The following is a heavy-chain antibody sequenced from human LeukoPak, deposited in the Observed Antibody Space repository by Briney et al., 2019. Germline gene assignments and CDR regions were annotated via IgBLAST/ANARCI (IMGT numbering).Heavy chain of an antibody. D-gene: IGHD7-27*01. Sequence: GGSLRLSCAASGFTYSSYAMSWVRQAPGKGLEWVSAISGSGGSTYYADSVKGRFTISRDNSKNTLYLQMNSLRAEDTAVYYCAKLTGDLDAFDIWGQGTMVTVSS. CDR2: ISGSGGST. CDR3: AKLTGDLDAFDI. CDR1: GFTYSSYA. V-gene: IGHV3-23*01. J-gene: IGHJ3*02.